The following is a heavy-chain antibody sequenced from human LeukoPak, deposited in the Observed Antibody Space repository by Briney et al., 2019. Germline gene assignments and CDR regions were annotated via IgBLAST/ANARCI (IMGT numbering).Heavy chain of an antibody. CDR3: AKRAVANPFDY. CDR1: GFTFSSYG. D-gene: IGHD6-19*01. CDR2: IRYDGSNK. J-gene: IGHJ4*02. V-gene: IGHV3-30*02. Sequence: GGSLRLSCAASGFTFSSYGMHWVRQAPGKGLEWVAFIRYDGSNKYYADSVEGRFTISRDNSKNTLYLQMNSLRAEDTAVYYCAKRAVANPFDYWGQGTLVTVSS.